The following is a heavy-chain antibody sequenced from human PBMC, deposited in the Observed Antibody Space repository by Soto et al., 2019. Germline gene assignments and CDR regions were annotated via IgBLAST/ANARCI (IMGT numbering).Heavy chain of an antibody. CDR2: ISGSGGST. CDR3: AKDRERSTKWLRQGLIAAFDI. J-gene: IGHJ3*02. D-gene: IGHD5-12*01. V-gene: IGHV3-23*01. CDR1: GFTFSSYA. Sequence: GGSLRLSCAASGFTFSSYAMSWVRQAPGKGLEWVSAISGSGGSTYYADSVKGRFTISRDNSKNTLYLQMNSLRAEDTAVYYCAKDRERSTKWLRQGLIAAFDIWGQGTMVTVSS.